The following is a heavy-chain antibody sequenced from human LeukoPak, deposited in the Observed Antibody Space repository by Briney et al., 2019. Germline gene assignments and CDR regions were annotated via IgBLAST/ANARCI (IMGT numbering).Heavy chain of an antibody. CDR2: INHSGCT. V-gene: IGHV4-34*01. J-gene: IGHJ4*02. CDR3: ARGPYGDYFLFDY. CDR1: GGSFSGYY. D-gene: IGHD4-17*01. Sequence: PSETLSLTCAVYGGSFSGYYWSWIRQPPGKGLEWIGEINHSGCTNYNPSLKSRVTISVDTSKNQFSLKLSSVTAADTAVYYCARGPYGDYFLFDYWGQGTLVTVSS.